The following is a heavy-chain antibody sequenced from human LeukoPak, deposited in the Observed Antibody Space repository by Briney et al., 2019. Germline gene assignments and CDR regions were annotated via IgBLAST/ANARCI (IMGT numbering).Heavy chain of an antibody. V-gene: IGHV1-58*02. CDR1: GFTFTSSA. D-gene: IGHD5-18*01. J-gene: IGHJ4*02. CDR2: IVVGSGNT. Sequence: SVKVSCKASGFTFTSSAMQWVRQARGQRLEWIGWIVVGSGNTNYAQKFQERVTITRDMSTSTAYMELSSLRSEDTAVYYCAAVGHTAMVPDDYFDYWGQGTLVTVSS. CDR3: AAVGHTAMVPDDYFDY.